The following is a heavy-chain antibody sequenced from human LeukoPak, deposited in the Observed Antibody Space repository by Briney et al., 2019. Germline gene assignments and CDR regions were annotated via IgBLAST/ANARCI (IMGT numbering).Heavy chain of an antibody. CDR2: IIPILGIA. CDR1: GGTFSSYA. Sequence: ASVKVSCKASGGTFSSYAISWVRQAPGQGLEWMGRIIPILGIANYAQKFQGRVTITADKSTSTAYMELSSLRSEDTAVYYCARDYCSSTSCYRRYYYYGMDVWGQGTTVTVSS. CDR3: ARDYCSSTSCYRRYYYYGMDV. J-gene: IGHJ6*02. D-gene: IGHD2-2*01. V-gene: IGHV1-69*04.